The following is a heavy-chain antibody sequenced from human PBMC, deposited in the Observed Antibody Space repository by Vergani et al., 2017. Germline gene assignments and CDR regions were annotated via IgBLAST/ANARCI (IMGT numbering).Heavy chain of an antibody. CDR3: AKGSCSSTSCYMEALDY. V-gene: IGHV3-23*01. J-gene: IGHJ4*02. D-gene: IGHD2-2*02. Sequence: EVQLLESGGGLVQPGGSLRLSCAASGFTFRSYAMSWVRQAPGKGLEWVSAISGSGGSKYYADSVKGRFTISRDNPKNTLYLQMNSLRAEYTAVYYCAKGSCSSTSCYMEALDYWGQGTLVTVSS. CDR1: GFTFRSYA. CDR2: ISGSGGSK.